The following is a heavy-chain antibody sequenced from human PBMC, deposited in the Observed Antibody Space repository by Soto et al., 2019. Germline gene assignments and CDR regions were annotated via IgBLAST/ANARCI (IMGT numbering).Heavy chain of an antibody. J-gene: IGHJ4*02. CDR1: GRSISSGEYY. D-gene: IGHD3-10*01. CDR3: ARVRSPVTPHTAY. Sequence: SQTLSPTCTVSGRSISSGEYYWSWIRQPPGKGLEGIGYIYYTRSTYYNPSHNNRHTISVDTTTNQVSLKLRSVTAAATDGDYSARVRSPVTPHTAYWGEGT. CDR2: IYYTRST. V-gene: IGHV4-30-4*01.